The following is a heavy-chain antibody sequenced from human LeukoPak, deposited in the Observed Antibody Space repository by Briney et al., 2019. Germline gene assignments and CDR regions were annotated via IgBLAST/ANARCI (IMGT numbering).Heavy chain of an antibody. CDR2: IKSDESTR. J-gene: IGHJ6*02. V-gene: IGHV3-74*01. Sequence: PGGYLRLSCAASGFTFTSYWMHWVRQAPGKGLVWVSRIKSDESTRDYADFVKGRFTISRDSARNTVYLQINSLIAEDTAVYYCARGLRDRYGMDVWGQGTTVTVSS. CDR1: GFTFTSYW. D-gene: IGHD5-12*01. CDR3: ARGLRDRYGMDV.